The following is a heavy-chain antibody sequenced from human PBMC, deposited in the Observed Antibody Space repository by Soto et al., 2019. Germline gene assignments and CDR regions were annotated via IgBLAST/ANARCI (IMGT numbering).Heavy chain of an antibody. CDR3: ARGVRRRRSVAGTYSYYGMDV. Sequence: SSEPLSLTCAVSGGSFSGYYWSWIRQPPGKGLEWIGEINHSGSTNYNPSLKSRVTISVDTSKNQFSLKLSSVTAADTAVYYCARGVRRRRSVAGTYSYYGMDVWGQGTTVTVSS. J-gene: IGHJ6*02. D-gene: IGHD6-19*01. CDR2: INHSGST. V-gene: IGHV4-34*01. CDR1: GGSFSGYY.